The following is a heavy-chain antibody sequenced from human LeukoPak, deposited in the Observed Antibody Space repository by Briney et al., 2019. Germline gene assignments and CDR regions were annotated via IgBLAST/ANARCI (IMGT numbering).Heavy chain of an antibody. D-gene: IGHD6-19*01. Sequence: ASVKVSCKASGGTFISYAISWVRQAPGQGLEWMGGIIPIFGTANYAQKFQGRVTITADESTSTAYMELSSLRSEDTAVYYCVRGAPIRVAVAATFDPWGQGTLVTVPS. CDR3: VRGAPIRVAVAATFDP. V-gene: IGHV1-69*13. CDR1: GGTFISYA. J-gene: IGHJ5*02. CDR2: IIPIFGTA.